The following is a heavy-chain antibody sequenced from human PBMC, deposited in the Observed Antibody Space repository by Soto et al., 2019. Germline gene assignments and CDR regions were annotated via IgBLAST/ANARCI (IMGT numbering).Heavy chain of an antibody. V-gene: IGHV3-11*04. Sequence: GGSLRLSCVCYWYTVTDYCIRWVPSGWEKGLEWLSSIDKSGTTRYYADSVKGRFTISRDNAKNSLYLQMDSLRDEDMAVYYCARDGFCVSSTCSFLPDVWGQGTTGTGS. CDR1: WYTVTDYC. CDR2: IDKSGTTR. D-gene: IGHD2-21*01. CDR3: ARDGFCVSSTCSFLPDV. J-gene: IGHJ6*02.